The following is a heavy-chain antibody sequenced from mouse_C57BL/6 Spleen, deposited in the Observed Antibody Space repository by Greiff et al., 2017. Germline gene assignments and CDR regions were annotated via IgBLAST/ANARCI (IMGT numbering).Heavy chain of an antibody. CDR1: GYTFTDYY. D-gene: IGHD1-1*01. J-gene: IGHJ1*03. CDR2: INPNNGGT. CDR3: ARYDYYGSSGYFDV. Sequence: VQLQQSGPELVKPGASVKISCKASGYTFTDYYMNWVKQSHGKSLEWIGDINPNNGGTSYNQKFKGKATLTVDKSSSTAYMELRSLTSEDSAVYYCARYDYYGSSGYFDVWGTGTTVTVSS. V-gene: IGHV1-26*01.